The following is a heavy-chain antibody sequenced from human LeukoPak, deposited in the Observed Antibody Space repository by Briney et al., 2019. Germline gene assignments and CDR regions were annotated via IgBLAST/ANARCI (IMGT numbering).Heavy chain of an antibody. D-gene: IGHD2-21*02. V-gene: IGHV3-74*01. Sequence: GGSLRLSCAASGFTFSSYWMHWVRQAPGKGLAWVSRINSDGSSTSYADSVKGRFTISRDNAKNTLYLQMNSLRAEDTAVYYCARAARVTSDAFDIWGQGTMVTVSS. CDR1: GFTFSSYW. J-gene: IGHJ3*02. CDR2: INSDGSST. CDR3: ARAARVTSDAFDI.